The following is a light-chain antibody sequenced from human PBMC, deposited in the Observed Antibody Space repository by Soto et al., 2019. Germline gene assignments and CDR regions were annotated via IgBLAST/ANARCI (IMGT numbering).Light chain of an antibody. V-gene: IGKV1-5*03. CDR3: QQYYCFPWS. J-gene: IGKJ1*01. Sequence: DIQMTQSPSTLSASVGDRVTITCRASQSISSGLAWYQQKPGKAPKLLIYKASSLESGVPSRFSGSGSGTEFHLPINSPEADYLATYYCQQYYCFPWSFGQGTKVEIK. CDR1: QSISSG. CDR2: KAS.